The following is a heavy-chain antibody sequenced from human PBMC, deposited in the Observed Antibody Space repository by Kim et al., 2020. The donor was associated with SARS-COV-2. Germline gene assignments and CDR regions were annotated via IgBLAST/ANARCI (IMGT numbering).Heavy chain of an antibody. CDR1: GFTFNNSA. V-gene: IGHV1-58*01. D-gene: IGHD6-13*01. Sequence: SVKVSCKASGFTFNNSAVQSVRQARGQRLEWIGWIVVGSGNTNSAQKFQERVTITRDMSTSTAYMELSSLRSEDTAVYYCAADVAGYSSSWYNFDYWGQ. CDR3: AADVAGYSSSWYNFDY. CDR2: IVVGSGNT. J-gene: IGHJ4*02.